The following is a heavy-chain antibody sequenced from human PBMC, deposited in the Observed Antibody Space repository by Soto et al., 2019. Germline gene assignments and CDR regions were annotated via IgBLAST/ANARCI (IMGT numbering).Heavy chain of an antibody. CDR3: TWKGATFDY. CDR2: IRSKTSGGTA. D-gene: IGHD1-26*01. Sequence: EVQLVESGGGLVRPGESLRLSCAASGFTFSGAWMNWVRQPPGKGLEWVGLIRSKTSGGTADYAAPVKGRFTVSRDDSKNTLHLQMNSLRTEDTAMYYCTWKGATFDYWGQGTLVTVSS. CDR1: GFTFSGAW. J-gene: IGHJ4*02. V-gene: IGHV3-15*01.